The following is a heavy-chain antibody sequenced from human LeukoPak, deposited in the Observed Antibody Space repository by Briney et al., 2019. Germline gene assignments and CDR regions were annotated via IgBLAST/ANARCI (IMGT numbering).Heavy chain of an antibody. CDR3: ARSIVVVPAAMAREKRRQKSLLFGDWFDP. V-gene: IGHV1-3*01. CDR2: INAGNGNT. Sequence: ASVKVSCKASGYTFTSYAMHWVRQAPGQRLEWMGWINAGNGNTKYSQKFQGRVTITRDTSASTAYMELSSLRSEDTAVYYCARSIVVVPAAMAREKRRQKSLLFGDWFDPWGQGTLVTVSS. J-gene: IGHJ5*02. D-gene: IGHD2-2*01. CDR1: GYTFTSYA.